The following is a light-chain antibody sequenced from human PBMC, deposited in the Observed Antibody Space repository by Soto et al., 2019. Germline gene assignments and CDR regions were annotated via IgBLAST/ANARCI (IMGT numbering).Light chain of an antibody. J-gene: IGKJ1*01. V-gene: IGKV2D-29*01. CDR1: RSLVFVDGKTY. CDR3: MHSVEAPWT. CDR2: DVS. Sequence: DVVMTQTPLSLSVTPGQAASISCKSSRSLVFVDGKTYFYWFLQKPGQPPQLLIHDVSVRFSGVPERFTGSGSGTDFTLKISRVEAEDAGVYYCMHSVEAPWTFGQGTKVEIK.